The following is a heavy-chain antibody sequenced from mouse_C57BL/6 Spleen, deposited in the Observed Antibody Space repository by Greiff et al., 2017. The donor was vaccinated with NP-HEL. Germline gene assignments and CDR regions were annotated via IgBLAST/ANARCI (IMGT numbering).Heavy chain of an antibody. D-gene: IGHD1-1*01. CDR2: IFPGSGST. V-gene: IGHV1-75*01. Sequence: QVQLQQSGPELVKPGASVKISCKASGYTFTDYYINWVKQRPGQGLEWIGWIFPGSGSTYYNEKFKGKATLTVDKSSSTAYMLLSSLTSEDSAVSLCARRHYYASSTLYFEYWGQGTTLTVSS. CDR3: ARRHYYASSTLYFEY. J-gene: IGHJ2*01. CDR1: GYTFTDYY.